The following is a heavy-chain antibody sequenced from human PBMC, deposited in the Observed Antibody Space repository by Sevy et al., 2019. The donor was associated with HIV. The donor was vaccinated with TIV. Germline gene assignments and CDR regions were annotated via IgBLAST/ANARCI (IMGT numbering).Heavy chain of an antibody. CDR1: GYTFTSYG. J-gene: IGHJ4*02. CDR3: ATLLGYCSSTSCSPYYFDY. V-gene: IGHV1-18*01. Sequence: ASVKVSCKASGYTFTSYGISWVRQAPGQGLEWMGWISAYNGNTNYAQKLQGRVTMTTDTSTSTAYMELRSLISDDTAVYYCATLLGYCSSTSCSPYYFDYWGQGTLVTVSS. D-gene: IGHD2-2*01. CDR2: ISAYNGNT.